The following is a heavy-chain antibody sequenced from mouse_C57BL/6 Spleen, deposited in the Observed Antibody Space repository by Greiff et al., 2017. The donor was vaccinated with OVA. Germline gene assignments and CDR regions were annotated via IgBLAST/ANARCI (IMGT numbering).Heavy chain of an antibody. J-gene: IGHJ4*01. CDR2: IYPGDGDT. CDR1: GYAFSSSW. Sequence: VQLQQSGPELVKPGASVKISCKASGYAFSSSWMNWVKQRPGKGLEWIGRIYPGDGDTNYNGKFKGKATLTADKSSSTAYMQLSSLTSEDSAVYFCARSSSNYAMDYWGQGTSVTVSS. CDR3: ARSSSNYAMDY. V-gene: IGHV1-82*01. D-gene: IGHD2-10*02.